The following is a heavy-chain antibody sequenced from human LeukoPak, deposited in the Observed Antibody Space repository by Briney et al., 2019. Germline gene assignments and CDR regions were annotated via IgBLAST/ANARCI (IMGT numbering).Heavy chain of an antibody. J-gene: IGHJ4*02. CDR3: ARVFYGSGSYYLDY. Sequence: SETLSLTCTVSGGSISSNSYYWGWIRQPPGKGLEWIGSIYYSGSTYYNPSLKSRVTISVDTSKNQFSLKLSSVTAADTAVYYCARVFYGSGSYYLDYWGQGTLVTVSS. CDR1: GGSISSNSYY. V-gene: IGHV4-39*07. D-gene: IGHD3-10*01. CDR2: IYYSGST.